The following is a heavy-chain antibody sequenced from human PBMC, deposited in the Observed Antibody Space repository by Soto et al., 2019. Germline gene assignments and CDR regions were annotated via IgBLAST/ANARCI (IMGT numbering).Heavy chain of an antibody. V-gene: IGHV1-69*02. D-gene: IGHD6-13*01. Sequence: QVQLVQSGAEVKKPGSSVKVSCKASGGTFSSYTISWVRQAPGQGLEWMGRIIPILGIANYAQKFQGRVTITPHKSTSTAYMELRSVRSEDPAVYYCAMAAAGLRAFDIWGQGTMVTVSS. CDR2: IIPILGIA. CDR1: GGTFSSYT. CDR3: AMAAAGLRAFDI. J-gene: IGHJ3*02.